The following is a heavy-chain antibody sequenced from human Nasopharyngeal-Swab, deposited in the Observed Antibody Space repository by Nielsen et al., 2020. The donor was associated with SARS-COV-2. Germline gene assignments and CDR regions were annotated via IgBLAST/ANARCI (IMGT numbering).Heavy chain of an antibody. CDR1: GGSIDSGDSY. D-gene: IGHD3-16*01. J-gene: IGHJ3*01. V-gene: IGHV4-61*08. CDR3: ARLDYDNMRRVYGREADPFDV. Sequence: SETLSLTCTVSGGSIDSGDSYWSWIRQPPGKGLEWIGEINHSGNMNYSPSLKSRVTISVDRSKNEFSLKLNSVTAADTGLYYCARLDYDNMRRVYGREADPFDVWGQGTMVTVSS. CDR2: INHSGNM.